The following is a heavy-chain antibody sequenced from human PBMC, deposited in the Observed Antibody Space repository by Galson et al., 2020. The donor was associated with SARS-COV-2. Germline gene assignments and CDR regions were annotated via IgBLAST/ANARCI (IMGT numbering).Heavy chain of an antibody. CDR3: AREDYYDSGREDY. J-gene: IGHJ4*02. D-gene: IGHD3-22*01. Sequence: NSGGSLRLSCAASGFTFSDYYMSWIRQAPGKGLEWVSYISSSGSTIYYADSVKGRFTISRDNAKNSLYLQMNSLRAEDTAVYYCAREDYYDSGREDYWGQGTLVTVSS. V-gene: IGHV3-11*04. CDR1: GFTFSDYY. CDR2: ISSSGSTI.